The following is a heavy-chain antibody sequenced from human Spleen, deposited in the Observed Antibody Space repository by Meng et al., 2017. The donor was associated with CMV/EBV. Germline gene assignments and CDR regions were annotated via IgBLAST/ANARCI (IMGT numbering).Heavy chain of an antibody. CDR3: AKDFCSSTNCYFDY. CDR1: GFTFDSYA. J-gene: IGHJ4*02. V-gene: IGHV3-43D*03. D-gene: IGHD2-2*01. Sequence: GRSLRLSCAASGFTFDSYAMNGVRQAPGKGLEWVSFISWDGSVTHYADSVKGRFTISRYNSKNSLYLQLISVTTDDTAFYYCAKDFCSSTNCYFDYWGQGTLVTVSS. CDR2: ISWDGSVT.